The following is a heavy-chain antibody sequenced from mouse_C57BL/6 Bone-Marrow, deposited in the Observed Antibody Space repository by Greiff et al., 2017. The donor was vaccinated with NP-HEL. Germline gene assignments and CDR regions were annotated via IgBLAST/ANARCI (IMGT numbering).Heavy chain of an antibody. V-gene: IGHV5-6*01. CDR3: ARRYGSSSWFAY. Sequence: EVQGVESGGDLVKPGGSLKLSCAASGFTFSSYGMSWVRQTPDKRLEWVATISSGGSYTYYPDSVKGRFTITRDNARNTLYLQMSSLKSEDTAMYYCARRYGSSSWFAYWGQGTLVTVSA. CDR1: GFTFSSYG. J-gene: IGHJ3*01. CDR2: ISSGGSYT. D-gene: IGHD1-1*01.